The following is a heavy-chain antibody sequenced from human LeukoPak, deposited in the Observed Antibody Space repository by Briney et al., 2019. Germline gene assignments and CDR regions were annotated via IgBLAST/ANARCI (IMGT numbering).Heavy chain of an antibody. V-gene: IGHV1-24*01. CDR2: FDPKDGET. Sequence: GASVKVSCKVSGYTLTELSMHWVRQAPGKGLEWMGGFDPKDGETIYAQKFQGRVTMTEDTSTDTAYMELSSLRSEDTAVYYCATEGIWGSYRPFDYWGQGTLVTVSS. CDR1: GYTLTELS. CDR3: ATEGIWGSYRPFDY. D-gene: IGHD3-16*02. J-gene: IGHJ4*02.